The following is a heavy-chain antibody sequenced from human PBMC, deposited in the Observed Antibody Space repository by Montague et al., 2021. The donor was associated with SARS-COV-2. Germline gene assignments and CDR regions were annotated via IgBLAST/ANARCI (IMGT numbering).Heavy chain of an antibody. CDR2: ISSSGSTI. CDR3: ARGASDWLLWGYGMNV. V-gene: IGHV3-48*03. Sequence: SLRLSCAAPGFTFSSYEMNWVRQAPGKGPEWVSYISSSGSTIYYADSVKGRFTISRDNAKNSLYLQMNSLRVEDTAVYYCARGASDWLLWGYGMNVWGQGTTVTVSS. J-gene: IGHJ6*02. CDR1: GFTFSSYE. D-gene: IGHD3/OR15-3a*01.